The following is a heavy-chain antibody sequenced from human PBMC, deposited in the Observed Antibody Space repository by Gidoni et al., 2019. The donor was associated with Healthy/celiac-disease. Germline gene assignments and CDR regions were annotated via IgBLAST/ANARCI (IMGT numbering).Heavy chain of an antibody. CDR2: ISSSSSYI. CDR1: GFTFSSYS. J-gene: IGHJ4*02. CDR3: ARVLASSTYYFDY. V-gene: IGHV3-21*01. D-gene: IGHD6-6*01. Sequence: SGFTFSSYSMNWVRQAPGKGLEWVSSISSSSSYIYYADSVKGRFTISRDNAKNSLYLQMNSLRAEDTAVYYCARVLASSTYYFDYWGQGTLVTVSS.